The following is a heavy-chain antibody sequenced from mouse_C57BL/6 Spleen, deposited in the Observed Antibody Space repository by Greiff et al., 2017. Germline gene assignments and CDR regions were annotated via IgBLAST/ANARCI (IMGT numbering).Heavy chain of an antibody. V-gene: IGHV14-1*01. CDR1: GFNIKDYY. J-gene: IGHJ3*01. Sequence: VQLQQSGAELVRPGASVKLSCTASGFNIKDYYMHWVKQRPEQGLEWIGRIDPEGGDTEYAPKFQGKATMTADTSSNTAYLQLSSLTSEDTAVYYCTTGTTVVAREFAYWSQGTLVTVSA. CDR3: TTGTTVVAREFAY. D-gene: IGHD1-1*01. CDR2: IDPEGGDT.